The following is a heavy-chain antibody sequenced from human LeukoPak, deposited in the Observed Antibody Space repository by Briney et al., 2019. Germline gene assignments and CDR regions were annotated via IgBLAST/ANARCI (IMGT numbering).Heavy chain of an antibody. Sequence: GGSLRLSCAASGFTFSSYSMNWVRQAPGKGLEWVSSISSSSSYIYYADSVKGRFTISRDNAKNSLYLQMNSLRAEDTAVYYCARDLTPGELNYYYYMDVWGKGTTVTVSS. CDR2: ISSSSSYI. CDR1: GFTFSSYS. J-gene: IGHJ6*03. CDR3: ARDLTPGELNYYYYMDV. D-gene: IGHD1-26*01. V-gene: IGHV3-21*01.